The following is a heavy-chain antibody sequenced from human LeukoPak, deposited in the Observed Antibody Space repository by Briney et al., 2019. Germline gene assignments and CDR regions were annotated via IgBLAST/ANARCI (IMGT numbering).Heavy chain of an antibody. J-gene: IGHJ4*02. D-gene: IGHD6-13*01. CDR1: GFPFSSYG. Sequence: GGSLRLSCAASGFPFSSYGMHWVRPAPGKGLEGVAFIRYDGSNKYYADSVKGRFTISRDNSKNTLYLQMNSLRSEDTAVYYCATGGIAAAGQLDYWGRGTLVTVSS. CDR2: IRYDGSNK. V-gene: IGHV3-30*02. CDR3: ATGGIAAAGQLDY.